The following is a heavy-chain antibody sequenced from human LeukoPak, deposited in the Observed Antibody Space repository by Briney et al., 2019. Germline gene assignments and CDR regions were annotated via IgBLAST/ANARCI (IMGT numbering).Heavy chain of an antibody. CDR1: GYTFTGYY. J-gene: IGHJ4*02. Sequence: ASVKVSCKASGYTFTGYYMHWVRQAPGQGLEWMGWINPNSGGTNYAQKFQGRVTMTRDTSISTAYMELSRLRSDDTAVYYCAVLRMTTVVQVDYWGQGTLATVSS. CDR3: AVLRMTTVVQVDY. D-gene: IGHD4-23*01. CDR2: INPNSGGT. V-gene: IGHV1-2*02.